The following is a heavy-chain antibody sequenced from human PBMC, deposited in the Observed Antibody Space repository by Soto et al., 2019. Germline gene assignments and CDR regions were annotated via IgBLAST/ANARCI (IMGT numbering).Heavy chain of an antibody. CDR3: AKDFHTNMALMDV. J-gene: IGHJ6*03. CDR1: GFTFDDYA. Sequence: EVQLVESGGDLVQPGGSLRLSCAASGFTFDDYAMHWVRQVPGKGLEWVSGINWDSDTIAYAASVRGRFTISRDNAKNSLYLQMNSLRPEDTALYYCAKDFHTNMALMDVWGKG. CDR2: INWDSDTI. D-gene: IGHD3-10*01. V-gene: IGHV3-9*01.